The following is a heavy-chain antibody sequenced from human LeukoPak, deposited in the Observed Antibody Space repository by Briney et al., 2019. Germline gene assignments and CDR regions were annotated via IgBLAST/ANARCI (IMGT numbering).Heavy chain of an antibody. Sequence: GASVKVSCKASGGTFSSYAISWVRQAPGQGLEWMGGIIPIFGTANYAQKFQGRVTITADESTSTAYMELSSLRSEDTAVYYCAGDYGGNSVDYWGQGTTVTVSS. CDR2: IIPIFGTA. J-gene: IGHJ4*03. CDR1: GGTFSSYA. D-gene: IGHD4-23*01. V-gene: IGHV1-69*13. CDR3: AGDYGGNSVDY.